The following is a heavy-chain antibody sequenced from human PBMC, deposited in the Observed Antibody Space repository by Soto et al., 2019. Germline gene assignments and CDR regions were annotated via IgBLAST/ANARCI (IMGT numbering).Heavy chain of an antibody. CDR2: ISAYNGNT. D-gene: IGHD5-18*01. J-gene: IGHJ4*02. CDR1: GYTFTSYG. V-gene: IGHV1-18*01. Sequence: QVQLVQSGAEVKKPGASVKVSCKVSGYTFTSYGISWVRQAPGQGLEWMGWISAYNGNTNYAQRLQGRVTLTTDTSTSTAYMELRSLRSDDTAVCFCARDPAINVNTAPKFDYWGQGTLVTVAS. CDR3: ARDPAINVNTAPKFDY.